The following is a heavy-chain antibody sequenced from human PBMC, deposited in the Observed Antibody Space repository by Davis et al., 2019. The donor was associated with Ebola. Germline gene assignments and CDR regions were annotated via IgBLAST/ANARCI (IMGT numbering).Heavy chain of an antibody. D-gene: IGHD2-8*02. Sequence: MPGGSLRLSCAVYGGSFSGYYWSWIRQPPGKGLEWIGEINHSGSTTYNPSLKSRVNISLDTSKNQFSLKLSSVTAADTAVYYCARGTTDIVLGAPFDYWGQGTLVTVSS. CDR2: INHSGST. V-gene: IGHV4-34*01. CDR3: ARGTTDIVLGAPFDY. J-gene: IGHJ4*02. CDR1: GGSFSGYY.